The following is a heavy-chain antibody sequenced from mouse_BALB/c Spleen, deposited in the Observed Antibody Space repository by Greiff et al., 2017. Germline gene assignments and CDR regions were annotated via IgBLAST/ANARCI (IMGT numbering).Heavy chain of an antibody. CDR2: IDPYYGGT. V-gene: IGHV1-39*01. J-gene: IGHJ1*01. CDR3: ARQIYYYGSSYEYFDV. D-gene: IGHD1-1*01. Sequence: LVESGPELEKPGASVKISCKASGYSFTGYNMNWVKQSNGKSLEWIGNIDPYYGGTSYNQKFKGKATLTVDKSSSTAYMQLKSLTSEDSAVYYCARQIYYYGSSYEYFDVWGAGTTVTVSS. CDR1: GYSFTGYN.